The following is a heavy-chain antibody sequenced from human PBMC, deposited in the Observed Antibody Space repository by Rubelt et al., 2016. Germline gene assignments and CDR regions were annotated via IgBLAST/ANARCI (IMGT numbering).Heavy chain of an antibody. V-gene: IGHV3-23*04. CDR2: ISGSGGNT. Sequence: LVESGGGVVQPGRSLRLTCAASGFMFKNYGMHWVRQPPGKGLEWVSAISGSGGNTYYADSVKGRFTISRDNCKHMLYRQMSSLRAEDTAVYYWARDEACTVSDYFDYWGQGTLVTV. D-gene: IGHD2-8*02. CDR1: GFMFKNYG. J-gene: IGHJ4*02. CDR3: ARDEACTVSDYFDY.